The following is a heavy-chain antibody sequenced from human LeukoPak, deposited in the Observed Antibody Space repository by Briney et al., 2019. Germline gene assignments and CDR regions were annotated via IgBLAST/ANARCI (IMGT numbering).Heavy chain of an antibody. D-gene: IGHD3-22*01. CDR2: IYHSGNT. CDR3: ARAGNYYYDSSGFDP. J-gene: IGHJ5*02. V-gene: IGHV4-38-2*02. CDR1: GYSISTSYY. Sequence: SETLSLTCTVSGYSISTSYYWGWIRQPPGKGLEWIGSIYHSGNTYYNPSLKSRVTISVDTSKNQFSLKLSSVTAADTAVYYCARAGNYYYDSSGFDPWGQGTLVTVSS.